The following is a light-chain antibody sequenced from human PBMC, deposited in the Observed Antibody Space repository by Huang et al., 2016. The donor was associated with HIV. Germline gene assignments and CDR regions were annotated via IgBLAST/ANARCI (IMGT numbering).Light chain of an antibody. Sequence: DVIMTQSPLLLPVTLGQPAAISCRSSQTLVHTDGNTYLNWFLQRPGQSPRRLIYKVSNRDSGVPDRFTGSGSGIEFTLTISRVEAEDGGIYYCMQGTHWPPGTFGQGTNMEIK. J-gene: IGKJ1*01. CDR1: QTLVHTDGNTY. V-gene: IGKV2-30*02. CDR3: MQGTHWPPGT. CDR2: KVS.